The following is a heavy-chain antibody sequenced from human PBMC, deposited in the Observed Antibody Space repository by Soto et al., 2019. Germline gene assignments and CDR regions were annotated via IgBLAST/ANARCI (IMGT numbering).Heavy chain of an antibody. V-gene: IGHV1-46*01. CDR2: INPSGGST. CDR1: GYTFTSYY. J-gene: IGHJ6*02. D-gene: IGHD3-3*01. CDR3: ARDPYPLRFLEWLSSGYYGMDV. Sequence: ASVKVSCKASGYTFTSYYMHWVRQAPGQGLEWMGIINPSGGSTSYAQKFQGRVTMTRDTSTSTVYMELSSLRSEDTAVYYCARDPYPLRFLEWLSSGYYGMDVWGQGTTVTVSS.